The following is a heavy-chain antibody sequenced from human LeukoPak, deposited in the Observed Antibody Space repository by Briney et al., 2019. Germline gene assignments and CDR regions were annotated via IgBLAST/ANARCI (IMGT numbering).Heavy chain of an antibody. J-gene: IGHJ4*02. CDR3: ARAYYYDSSGLFDY. CDR2: INSDGSST. CDR1: GFTFSSYW. V-gene: IGHV3-74*01. Sequence: GGSLRLSCAASGFTFSSYWMHGVRQAPGKGLVWVSRINSDGSSTSYADSVKGRFPISRDNAKNTLYLKMNSLRAEDTAVYYCARAYYYDSSGLFDYWGQGTLVTVSS. D-gene: IGHD3-22*01.